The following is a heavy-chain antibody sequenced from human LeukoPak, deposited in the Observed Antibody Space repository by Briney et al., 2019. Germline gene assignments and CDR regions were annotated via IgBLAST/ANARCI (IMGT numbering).Heavy chain of an antibody. CDR1: GYTFSSYG. V-gene: IGHV1-18*01. CDR2: ISGYNGNT. Sequence: ASVKVSCKASGYTFSSYGIAWVRQAPRQGLEWMGWISGYNGNTNYAQKLQGRGSMTTDTSTTTAYMELRSLTSDDTALYYCARSSLGTITAGPFDYWGQGTLVTVSS. CDR3: ARSSLGTITAGPFDY. J-gene: IGHJ4*02. D-gene: IGHD5-12*01.